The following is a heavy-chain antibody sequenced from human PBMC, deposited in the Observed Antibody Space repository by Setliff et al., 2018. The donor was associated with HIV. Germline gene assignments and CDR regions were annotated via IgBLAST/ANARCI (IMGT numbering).Heavy chain of an antibody. J-gene: IGHJ4*02. CDR1: GFIFSSKW. CDR2: IDTDGSIT. D-gene: IGHD5-12*01. V-gene: IGHV3-74*01. Sequence: GSLRLSCAASGFIFSSKWMHWVRQVPGKGLVWVSRIDTDGSITSYADSVKGRFTISRDNAKSTLYLQMNSLRAEDTAVYYCAKDPRAAVATICDYWGQGTLVTVSS. CDR3: AKDPRAAVATICDY.